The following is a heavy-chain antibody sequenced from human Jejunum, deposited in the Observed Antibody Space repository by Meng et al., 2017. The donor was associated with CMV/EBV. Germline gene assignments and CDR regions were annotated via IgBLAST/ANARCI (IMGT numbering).Heavy chain of an antibody. V-gene: IGHV3-23*01. CDR3: ARLSDS. CDR1: GFRNSNDY. D-gene: IGHD2-15*01. CDR2: MTGSGGNT. Sequence: LKIACEASGFRNSNDYVSWGRQAPGKGLKWVASMTGSGGNTYYADSVKGRFTISRDNSKNTLYLQMNSLRADDTAVYYCARLSDSWGQGTLVTVSS. J-gene: IGHJ4*02.